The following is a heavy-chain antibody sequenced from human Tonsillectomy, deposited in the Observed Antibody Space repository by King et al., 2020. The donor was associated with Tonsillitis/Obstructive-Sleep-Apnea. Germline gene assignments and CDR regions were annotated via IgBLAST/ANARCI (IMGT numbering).Heavy chain of an antibody. V-gene: IGHV3-72*01. CDR2: IRNRAISYST. J-gene: IGHJ3*02. CDR3: ATGGASYKPFHN. CDR1: GFTFSDHY. D-gene: IGHD3-10*01. Sequence: VQLVESGGGLVQIGGSLRLSCAASGFTFSDHYMDWVRQAPGKGLEWVGRIRNRAISYSTEYAASVKGRFTISRDDSKNSLYLQMNSLTTEDTAVDYCATGGASYKPFHNWGQGTMVTVSS.